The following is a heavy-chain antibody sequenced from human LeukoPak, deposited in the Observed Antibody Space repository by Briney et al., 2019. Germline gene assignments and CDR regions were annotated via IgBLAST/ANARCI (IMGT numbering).Heavy chain of an antibody. V-gene: IGHV3-21*01. D-gene: IGHD2-2*01. J-gene: IGHJ4*02. CDR1: GFTFSSYS. CDR3: ARERPYCSSTSCPPGY. CDR2: ISSSSSYI. Sequence: PGGSLRLSCAASGFTFSSYSINWVRQAPGKGLEWLSSISSSSSYIYYADSVKGRFTISRDNAKNSLYLQMNSLRAEDTAVYYCARERPYCSSTSCPPGYWGQGTLVTVSS.